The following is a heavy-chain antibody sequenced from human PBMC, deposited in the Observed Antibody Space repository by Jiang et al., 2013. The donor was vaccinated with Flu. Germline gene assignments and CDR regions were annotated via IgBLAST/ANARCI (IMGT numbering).Heavy chain of an antibody. CDR1: GFSLSTSGVG. CDR2: IYWDGDK. D-gene: IGHD4-17*01. Sequence: KPTQTLTLTCTFSGFSLSTSGVGVGWIRQPPGKALEWLALIYWDGDKRYRPSLESRLSITKDTSKNXVVLTLTNMDPVDTATYYCACILGDYHPFDYWGQGTLVTVSS. CDR3: ACILGDYHPFDY. J-gene: IGHJ4*02. V-gene: IGHV2-5*02.